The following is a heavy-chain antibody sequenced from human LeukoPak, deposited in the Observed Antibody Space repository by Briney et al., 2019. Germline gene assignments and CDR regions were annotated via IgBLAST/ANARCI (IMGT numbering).Heavy chain of an antibody. CDR1: GGYITNNY. Sequence: SETLSLTCTISGGYITNNYWSWIRQPPGKGLEWIGYIYYSGGTNYNPSLKSRVTISVDTSKNQFSLKLSSVTAADTAVYYCARGDPDYWGQGTLVTVSS. CDR2: IYYSGGT. J-gene: IGHJ4*02. V-gene: IGHV4-59*01. CDR3: ARGDPDY.